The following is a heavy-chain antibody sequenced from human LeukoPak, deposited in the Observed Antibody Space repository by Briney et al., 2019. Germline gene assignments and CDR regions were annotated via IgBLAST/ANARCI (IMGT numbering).Heavy chain of an antibody. Sequence: GGSLRLSCAASGFTFGDFAVSWVRLPPGEGLQWVSTIGGSGDGTYYADSVKGRFTISRDNSKNTLYLQMNSLRAEDTAVYYCAKLEGQHLEYYFDYWGQGTLVTVSS. V-gene: IGHV3-23*01. J-gene: IGHJ4*02. D-gene: IGHD3-3*01. CDR2: IGGSGDGT. CDR3: AKLEGQHLEYYFDY. CDR1: GFTFGDFA.